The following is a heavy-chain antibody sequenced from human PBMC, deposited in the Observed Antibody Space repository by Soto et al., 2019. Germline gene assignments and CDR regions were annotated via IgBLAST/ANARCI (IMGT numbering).Heavy chain of an antibody. CDR2: IYYIGST. CDR1: GGSISSSSYY. V-gene: IGHV4-39*01. D-gene: IGHD3-9*01. Sequence: QLQLQESGPGLVKPSEALSLTCSVSGGSISSSSYYWGWIRQPPGKGLEWIGSIYYIGSTYYNPSLKSRVTISIDKSKKQFSLKLSSLTAADTAVYYCARLEGLATISYYFDFWGQGTLVTVSS. CDR3: ARLEGLATISYYFDF. J-gene: IGHJ4*02.